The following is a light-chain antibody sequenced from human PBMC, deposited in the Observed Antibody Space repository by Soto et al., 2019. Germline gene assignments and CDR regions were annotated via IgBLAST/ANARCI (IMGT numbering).Light chain of an antibody. V-gene: IGLV1-40*01. J-gene: IGLJ2*01. CDR1: SSNIGAGYD. CDR2: GNS. Sequence: QSVLTQPPSVSGAPGQRVTISCTGSSSNIGAGYDVHWYQQLPGTAPKLLIYGNSNRPSGVPDRFSGSKSGTSASLAITGLQVEDEADYYCQSYDSSLSGFAVFGGGTKLTVL. CDR3: QSYDSSLSGFAV.